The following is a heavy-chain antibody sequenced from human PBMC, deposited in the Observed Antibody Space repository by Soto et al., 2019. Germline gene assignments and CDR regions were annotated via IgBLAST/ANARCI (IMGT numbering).Heavy chain of an antibody. CDR3: ARVMAYYYDSSGYYEGYYYYGMDV. Sequence: ASVKVSCKASGYTFTSYDINWVRQATGQGLEWMGWMNPNSGNTGYAQKFQGRVTMTRNTSISTAYMELSSLRSDDTAVYYCARVMAYYYDSSGYYEGYYYYGMDVWGQGTTVTVSS. CDR2: MNPNSGNT. V-gene: IGHV1-8*01. J-gene: IGHJ6*02. CDR1: GYTFTSYD. D-gene: IGHD3-22*01.